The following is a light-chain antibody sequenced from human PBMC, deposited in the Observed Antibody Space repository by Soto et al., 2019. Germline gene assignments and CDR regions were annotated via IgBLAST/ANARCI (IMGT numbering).Light chain of an antibody. J-gene: IGLJ2*01. CDR1: NIGGKS. V-gene: IGLV3-21*02. CDR2: DDN. Sequence: SYELTQPPSVSVAPGQTARITCGGDNIGGKSVHWYQQRPGQAPVLVVYDDNDRPSGIPKRFSGSNSGNTASLTISRVEAGDEADYYCQVWDNTIDHRVFGGGTKLTV. CDR3: QVWDNTIDHRV.